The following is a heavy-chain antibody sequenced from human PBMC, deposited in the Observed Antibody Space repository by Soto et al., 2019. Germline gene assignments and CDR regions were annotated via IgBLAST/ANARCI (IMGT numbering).Heavy chain of an antibody. D-gene: IGHD3-3*01. CDR2: ISYDGSNK. CDR3: AKALYYDFWSGYFSDYYYYGMDV. CDR1: GFTFSSYG. Sequence: LRLSCAASGFTFSSYGMHWVRQAPGKGLEWVAVISYDGSNKYYADSVKGRFTISRDNSKNTLYLQMNSLRAEDTAVYYCAKALYYDFWSGYFSDYYYYGMDVWGQGTTVTVSS. J-gene: IGHJ6*02. V-gene: IGHV3-30*18.